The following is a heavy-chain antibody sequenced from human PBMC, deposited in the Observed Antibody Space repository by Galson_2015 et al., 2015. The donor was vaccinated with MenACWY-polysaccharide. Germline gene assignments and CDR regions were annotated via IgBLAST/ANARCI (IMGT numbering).Heavy chain of an antibody. CDR3: ARDHLFLHTTLTTGAGAFDI. V-gene: IGHV3-64*01. Sequence: SLRLSCAASGFTFSSYAVHWVRQAPGKGLEYVSAISSNGGSTYYANSVKGRFTISRDNSKNTLYLQMGSLRAEDMAVYYCARDHLFLHTTLTTGAGAFDIWGQGTMVTVSS. CDR1: GFTFSSYA. D-gene: IGHD2/OR15-2a*01. CDR2: ISSNGGST. J-gene: IGHJ3*02.